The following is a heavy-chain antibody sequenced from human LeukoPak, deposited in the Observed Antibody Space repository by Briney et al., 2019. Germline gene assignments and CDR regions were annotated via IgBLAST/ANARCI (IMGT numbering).Heavy chain of an antibody. D-gene: IGHD6-13*01. J-gene: IGHJ4*02. V-gene: IGHV3-23*01. Sequence: GGSLRLSCAASGSTFSSYAMSWVRQAPGKGLEWVSAISGSGGSTYYADSVKGRFTISRDNSKNTLYLQMNSLRAEDTAVYYCASLSSSWYYFDYWGQGTLVTVSS. CDR3: ASLSSSWYYFDY. CDR1: GSTFSSYA. CDR2: ISGSGGST.